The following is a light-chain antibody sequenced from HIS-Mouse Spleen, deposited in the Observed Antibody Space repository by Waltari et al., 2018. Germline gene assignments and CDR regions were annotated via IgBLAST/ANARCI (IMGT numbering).Light chain of an antibody. CDR3: CSYAGSSAVV. CDR1: SSGDWRYHL. Sequence: SALTHPASASGSPGPTITFSGTRASSGDWRYHLVSWYQQPPGKAPKLMIYEGSKRPSGVSNRFSGSKSGNTASLTISGLQAEDEADYYCCSYAGSSAVVFGGGTKLTVL. CDR2: EGS. V-gene: IGLV2-23*01. J-gene: IGLJ2*01.